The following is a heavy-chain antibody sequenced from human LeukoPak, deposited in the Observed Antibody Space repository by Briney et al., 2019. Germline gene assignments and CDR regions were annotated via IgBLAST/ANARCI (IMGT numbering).Heavy chain of an antibody. V-gene: IGHV4-38-2*02. D-gene: IGHD1-14*01. CDR3: ARGGLNLSFDY. CDR1: GYSISSGYY. J-gene: IGHJ4*02. Sequence: SETLSLTCTVSGYSISSGYYWGWIRQSPGKGLEWITSMYHSGSTYYNPSLKSRVTISMDTSKNQFSLKLSSVTAADTAVYYCARGGLNLSFDYWGQGTPVTVSS. CDR2: MYHSGST.